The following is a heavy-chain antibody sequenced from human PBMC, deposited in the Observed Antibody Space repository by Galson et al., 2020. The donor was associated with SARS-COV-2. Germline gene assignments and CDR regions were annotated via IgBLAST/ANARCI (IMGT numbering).Heavy chain of an antibody. CDR2: IKQDGSEK. J-gene: IGHJ4*02. V-gene: IGHV3-7*01. D-gene: IGHD3-10*01. CDR3: ARESRESFDY. CDR1: RFTFSSYW. Sequence: GGSLRLSCAASRFTFSSYWMSWVRQAPGKGLEWVANIKQDGSEKYYVDSVKGRFTISRDNAKNSLYLQMNSLRAEDTAVYYCARESRESFDYWGQGTLVTVSS.